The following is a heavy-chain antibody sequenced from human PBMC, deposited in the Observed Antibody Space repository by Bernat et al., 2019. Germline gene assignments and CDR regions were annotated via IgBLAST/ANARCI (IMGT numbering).Heavy chain of an antibody. J-gene: IGHJ4*02. Sequence: QITLKESGPTLVKPTQTLTLTCTFSGFSLSTSGVGVGWIRQPPGKALEWLALIYWDDDTRYSPSLKSRLTITKDTSKNQVVLTMTHMDPVDTATYYCAHSRREDIVVVVAAPFFDYWGQGTLVTVSS. CDR3: AHSRREDIVVVVAAPFFDY. CDR2: IYWDDDT. D-gene: IGHD2-15*01. V-gene: IGHV2-5*02. CDR1: GFSLSTSGVG.